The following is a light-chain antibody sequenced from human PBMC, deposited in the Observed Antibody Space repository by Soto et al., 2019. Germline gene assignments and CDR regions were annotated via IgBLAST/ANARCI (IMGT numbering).Light chain of an antibody. CDR1: QDISNY. CDR2: DAS. V-gene: IGKV1-39*01. J-gene: IGKJ4*01. CDR3: QQSYRTPLT. Sequence: DIQMTQSPSSLSASVGDRVTITCQASQDISNYLNWYQQKPGKAPKLLIYDASNLETGVPSRFSGSGSGTDFTLTISSLQPEDSATYYCQQSYRTPLTFGGGTKVEL.